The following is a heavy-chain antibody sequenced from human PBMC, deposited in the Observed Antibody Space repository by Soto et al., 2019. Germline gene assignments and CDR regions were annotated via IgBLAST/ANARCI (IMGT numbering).Heavy chain of an antibody. CDR2: INYSGST. V-gene: IGHV4-34*10. CDR3: AREGNLGRWLQPLDF. D-gene: IGHD5-12*01. J-gene: IGHJ4*02. Sequence: SETLSLTCAVYGGSFSGYYWSWIRQPPGKGLEWIGDINYSGSTNYNPSLKSRVTMSVDTSKNQFSLKLISVTAADTAKYFCAREGNLGRWLQPLDFWGQGTLVTVSS. CDR1: GGSFSGYY.